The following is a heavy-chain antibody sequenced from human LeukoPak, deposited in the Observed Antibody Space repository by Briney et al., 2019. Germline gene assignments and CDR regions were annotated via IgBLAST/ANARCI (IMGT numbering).Heavy chain of an antibody. CDR2: ISAYNGKT. Sequence: ASVKVSCKASGYTFTSYGISWVRQAPGQGLEWMGWISAYNGKTNYAQKFQGRVTMTTDTSTSTAYMELRSLRFDDTALYYCARSRGSDWPNYMDVWGKGTTVSISS. CDR3: ARSRGSDWPNYMDV. D-gene: IGHD3-10*01. CDR1: GYTFTSYG. J-gene: IGHJ6*03. V-gene: IGHV1-18*01.